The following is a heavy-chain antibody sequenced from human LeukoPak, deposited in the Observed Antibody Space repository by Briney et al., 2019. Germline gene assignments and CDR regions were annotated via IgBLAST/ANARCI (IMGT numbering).Heavy chain of an antibody. CDR3: AKDLSLWFGDAFDI. CDR1: GFTFSIYA. J-gene: IGHJ3*02. Sequence: GGALRLSCAASGFTFSIYAMSWVGQAPGKGLEWVSAISGSGGSTYYADSVKGRFTISRDNSKNTLYLQMNSLRAEDTAVYYCAKDLSLWFGDAFDIWGQGIMVTVSS. D-gene: IGHD3-10*01. V-gene: IGHV3-23*01. CDR2: ISGSGGST.